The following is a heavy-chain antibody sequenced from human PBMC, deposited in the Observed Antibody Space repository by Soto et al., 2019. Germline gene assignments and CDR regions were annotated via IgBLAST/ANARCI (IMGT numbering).Heavy chain of an antibody. CDR3: ARIPRFGGSSTSCYGYRLDP. CDR1: GGSFSGYY. V-gene: IGHV4-34*01. J-gene: IGHJ5*02. Sequence: PSETLSLTCAVYGGSFSGYYWSWIRQPPGKGLEWIGEINHSGSTNYNPSLKSRVTISVDTSKNQFSLKLSSVTAADTAVYYCARIPRFGGSSTSCYGYRLDPWGQGTLVTVSS. CDR2: INHSGST. D-gene: IGHD2-2*01.